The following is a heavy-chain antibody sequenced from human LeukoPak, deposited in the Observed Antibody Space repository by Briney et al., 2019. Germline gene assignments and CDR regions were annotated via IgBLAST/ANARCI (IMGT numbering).Heavy chain of an antibody. Sequence: GGSLRLSCAASGFTFSNAWMSWVRQAPGKGLEWVGRIKSKTDGGTTDYAAPVKGRFTISRDDSKNTLYLQMNSLKTEDTAVYYCTNNYDYGSGFYTYWGQGTLVTVSS. CDR3: TNNYDYGSGFYTY. CDR2: IKSKTDGGTT. D-gene: IGHD3-10*01. V-gene: IGHV3-15*01. J-gene: IGHJ4*02. CDR1: GFTFSNAW.